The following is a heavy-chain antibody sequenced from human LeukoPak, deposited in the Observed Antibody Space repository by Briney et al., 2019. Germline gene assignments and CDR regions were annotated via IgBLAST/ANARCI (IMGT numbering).Heavy chain of an antibody. D-gene: IGHD1-26*01. CDR2: IYSSGST. J-gene: IGHJ4*02. CDR1: GGSISSYY. Sequence: PSETLSLTCTVSGGSISSYYWTWIRQPAGKGLEWIGRIYSSGSTNYNPSLKSRVTMSIDTSKNQFSLKLSPVTAADTAVYYCARALNPIVGTYYFDYWGQGTLVTVSS. V-gene: IGHV4-4*07. CDR3: ARALNPIVGTYYFDY.